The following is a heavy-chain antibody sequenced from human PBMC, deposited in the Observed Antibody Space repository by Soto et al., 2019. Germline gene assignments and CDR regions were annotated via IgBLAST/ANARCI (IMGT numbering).Heavy chain of an antibody. CDR2: INPILGIA. CDR3: AKCMGDYLLRY. D-gene: IGHD4-17*01. Sequence: QVQLVQSGAEVKKPGSSVKVSCKASGGTFSSYTISWVRQAPGQGLEWMGRINPILGIANYAQKFQGRVTITADKSTSTAYVELSSLRSEETAVYYCAKCMGDYLLRYWGQGTLVTVS. CDR1: GGTFSSYT. J-gene: IGHJ4*02. V-gene: IGHV1-69*02.